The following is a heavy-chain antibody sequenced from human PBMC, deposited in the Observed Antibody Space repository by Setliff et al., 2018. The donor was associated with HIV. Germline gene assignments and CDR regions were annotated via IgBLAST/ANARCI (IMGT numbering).Heavy chain of an antibody. CDR3: ARELPDSSSWVDY. J-gene: IGHJ4*02. D-gene: IGHD6-13*01. CDR2: ISAYNDNT. V-gene: IGHV1-18*01. CDR1: GYTFSNYG. Sequence: GASVKVSCKASGYTFSNYGISWVRQAPGQGLEWMGWISAYNDNTHYAQKLQGRGTMTTDTSTNTAYMELRSLRSDDTAVYYCARELPDSSSWVDYWGQGTLVTISS.